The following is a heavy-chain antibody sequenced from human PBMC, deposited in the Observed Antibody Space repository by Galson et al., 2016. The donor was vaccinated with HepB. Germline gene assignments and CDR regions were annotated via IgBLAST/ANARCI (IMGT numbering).Heavy chain of an antibody. Sequence: TLSLTCAVSGGSISSGGYSWSWIRQPPGKGLEWIGYIYHTGSTYYNPSLESRVTISVDRSNNQFSLKLTSVTVADTAVYYCARGKGRGGFDYWGQGTLVTVSS. D-gene: IGHD3-10*01. CDR3: ARGKGRGGFDY. CDR2: IYHTGST. CDR1: GGSISSGGYS. V-gene: IGHV4-30-2*01. J-gene: IGHJ4*02.